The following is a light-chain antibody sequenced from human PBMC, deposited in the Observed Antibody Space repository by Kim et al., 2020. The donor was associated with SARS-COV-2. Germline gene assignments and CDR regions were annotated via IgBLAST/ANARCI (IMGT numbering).Light chain of an antibody. V-gene: IGLV3-19*01. CDR2: GKD. CDR1: SLRKYY. Sequence: SSELTQDPAVSLALGQTVRITCQGDSLRKYYATWYQQKPRQAPVLVFYGKDKRPSGVPDRISGSTSGNTASLTITGAQAADEADYYFQSRDSRDTVVFGG. CDR3: QSRDSRDTVV. J-gene: IGLJ2*01.